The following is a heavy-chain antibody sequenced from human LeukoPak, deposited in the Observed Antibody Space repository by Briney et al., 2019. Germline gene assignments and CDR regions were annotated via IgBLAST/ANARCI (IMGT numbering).Heavy chain of an antibody. Sequence: SETLSLTCAVYGGSFSGYYWSWIRQPPGKGLEWIGEINHSGSTNYNPSLKSRVTISVDTSKNQFSLKLSSVTAADTAVYYCARGSSGSYHTRPLDVWGQGTTVTVSS. CDR3: ARGSSGSYHTRPLDV. D-gene: IGHD1-26*01. J-gene: IGHJ6*02. V-gene: IGHV4-34*01. CDR1: GGSFSGYY. CDR2: INHSGST.